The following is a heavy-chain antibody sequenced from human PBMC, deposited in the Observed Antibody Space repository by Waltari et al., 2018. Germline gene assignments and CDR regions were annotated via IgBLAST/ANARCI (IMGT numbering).Heavy chain of an antibody. CDR2: LGYDESYK. CDR3: ARDLCTGPYCGGDWGVDY. D-gene: IGHD2-21*02. Sequence: QVQLVAFGGGVVQPGRARGRAGAASGCTFSVYGLAWSRQGPGKGLELVAVLGYDESYKYYADSVKGRFTISRYNSQNTLYLQLNSLRAEDTAVYYCARDLCTGPYCGGDWGVDYWGQGTLVSVSS. CDR1: GCTFSVYG. J-gene: IGHJ4*02. V-gene: IGHV3-33*01.